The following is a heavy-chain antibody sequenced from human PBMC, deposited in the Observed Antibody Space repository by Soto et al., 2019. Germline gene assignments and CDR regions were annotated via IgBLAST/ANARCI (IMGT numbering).Heavy chain of an antibody. CDR3: ARDPYDSSGYRYWYFDL. CDR1: GGTFSSYA. CDR2: IIPIFGTA. D-gene: IGHD3-22*01. V-gene: IGHV1-69*12. Sequence: QVQLVQSGAEVKKPGSSVKVSCKASGGTFSSYAISWVRQAPGQGLEWMGGIIPIFGTANYAQKFQGRVTITADESTSTAYMELSSLRSDDTAVYYCARDPYDSSGYRYWYFDLWGRGTLVTVSS. J-gene: IGHJ2*01.